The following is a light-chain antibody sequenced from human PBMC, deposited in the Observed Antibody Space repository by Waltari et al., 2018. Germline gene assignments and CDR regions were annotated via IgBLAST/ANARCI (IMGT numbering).Light chain of an antibody. V-gene: IGLV2-14*03. J-gene: IGLJ1*01. Sequence: SALTQPASVSGSPGQSITVSCTGSNSKFVASNYLSWYQQLPVKPPKLIFFYVPNRPAGVSNLFSGSKSGNTSSLTISGLRAEDQADYYCASFIDGRTFVFGTGTRVTVL. CDR3: ASFIDGRTFV. CDR2: YVP. CDR1: NSKFVASNY.